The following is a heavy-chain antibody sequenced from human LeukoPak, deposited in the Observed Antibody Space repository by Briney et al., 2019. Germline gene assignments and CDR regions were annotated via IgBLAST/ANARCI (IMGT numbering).Heavy chain of an antibody. J-gene: IGHJ4*02. Sequence: PGGSLRLSCAASGFTFSSYSMNWVRQAPGKGLEWVSYISSSSSDIYYADSVKGRFTISRDNSKNTLYLQMNSLRAEDTAVYYCAKDSRLVLMALWGQGTLVTVSS. CDR2: ISSSSSDI. V-gene: IGHV3-48*01. CDR1: GFTFSSYS. CDR3: AKDSRLVLMAL. D-gene: IGHD2-8*01.